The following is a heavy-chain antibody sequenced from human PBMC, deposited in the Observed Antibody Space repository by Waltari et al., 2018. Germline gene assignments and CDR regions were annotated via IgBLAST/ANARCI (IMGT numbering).Heavy chain of an antibody. CDR3: ARDNGDLLDY. CDR1: EYTFTDYY. Sequence: EVQLVQSGAEVKKPGTTVKNIWKVTEYTFTDYYMHLVQQAPGKGLEWMGLVDPEDGETIYAEKFQGRVTITADESTSTAYMELSSLRSEDTAVYYCARDNGDLLDYWGQGTLVTVSS. J-gene: IGHJ4*02. CDR2: VDPEDGET. V-gene: IGHV1-69-2*01. D-gene: IGHD4-17*01.